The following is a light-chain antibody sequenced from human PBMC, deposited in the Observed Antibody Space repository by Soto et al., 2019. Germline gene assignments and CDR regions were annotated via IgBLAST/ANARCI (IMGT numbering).Light chain of an antibody. Sequence: EIVLPQSPGTLSLSAGERATLSCRASQTISSNYLAWYQQKPGQAPRLLIFGASYRATGIPDRFSGSGSGTDFTLTISRLEPEDFAVYYCQQYGRSPPEFTFGPGTKVDIK. CDR2: GAS. CDR1: QTISSNY. V-gene: IGKV3-20*01. J-gene: IGKJ3*01. CDR3: QQYGRSPPEFT.